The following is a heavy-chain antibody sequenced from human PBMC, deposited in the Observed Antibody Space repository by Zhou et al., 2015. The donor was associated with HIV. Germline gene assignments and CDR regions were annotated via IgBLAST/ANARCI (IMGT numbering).Heavy chain of an antibody. D-gene: IGHD3-10*01. CDR2: IIPIFGTA. V-gene: IGHV1-69*01. CDR1: GGTFSSYA. CDR3: ASLMVQGVINYYYYYMDV. J-gene: IGHJ6*03. Sequence: QVQLVQSGAEVKKPGSSVKVSCKASGGTFSSYAISWVRQAPGQGLEWMGGIIPIFGTANYAQKFQGRVTITADESTSTAYMELSSLRSEDTAVYYCASLMVQGVINYYYYYMDVWGKGTTVTVSS.